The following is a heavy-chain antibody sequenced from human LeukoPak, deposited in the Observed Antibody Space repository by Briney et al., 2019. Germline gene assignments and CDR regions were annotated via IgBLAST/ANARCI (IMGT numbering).Heavy chain of an antibody. J-gene: IGHJ4*02. CDR3: AKDLGSRGLGTTLIN. D-gene: IGHD1/OR15-1a*01. CDR2: ISDRGDRM. CDR1: GFTFSDYA. Sequence: GGSLRLSCVASGFTFSDYAMTWFRRAPGKGLECVSGISDRGDRMDYADSVKGRFTISRDNSKNTLYLQIHSPKVEDTAIYFCAKDLGSRGLGTTLINWGQGTLVTVSS. V-gene: IGHV3-23*01.